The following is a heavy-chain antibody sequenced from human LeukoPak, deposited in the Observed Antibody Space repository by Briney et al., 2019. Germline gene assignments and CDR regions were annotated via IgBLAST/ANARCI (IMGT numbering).Heavy chain of an antibody. CDR3: ARARKAGRNYYYGMDV. J-gene: IGHJ6*04. V-gene: IGHV4-34*01. CDR2: INHSGST. Sequence: SETLSLTCAVYGGSFSGYYWSWIRQPPGKGLEWIGEINHSGSTNYNPSLKSRVTISVDTSKNQFSLKLSSVTAADTAVYYCARARKAGRNYYYGMDVWGKGTTVTVSS. D-gene: IGHD1-14*01. CDR1: GGSFSGYY.